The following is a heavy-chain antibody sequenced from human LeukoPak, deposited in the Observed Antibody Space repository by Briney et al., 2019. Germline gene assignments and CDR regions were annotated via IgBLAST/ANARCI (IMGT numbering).Heavy chain of an antibody. J-gene: IGHJ4*02. D-gene: IGHD6-13*01. V-gene: IGHV1-3*01. Sequence: ASVKVSCKASGYTFTSYAMHWVRQAPGQRLEWMGWINAGNGNTKYSQKFQGRVTITADESTSTAYMELSSLRSEDTAVYYCAIERAAAGENYYFDYWGQGTLVTVSS. CDR3: AIERAAAGENYYFDY. CDR1: GYTFTSYA. CDR2: INAGNGNT.